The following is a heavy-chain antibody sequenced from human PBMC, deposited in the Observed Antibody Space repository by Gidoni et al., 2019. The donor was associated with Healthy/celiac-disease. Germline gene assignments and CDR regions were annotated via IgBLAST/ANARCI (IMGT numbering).Heavy chain of an antibody. CDR2: INHSGST. Sequence: QVQLQQWGAGLLKPSETLSLTCAVYGGSFSGYYWSWIRQPPGKGLEWIGEINHSGSTNYNPSLNSRVTISVDTSKNQFSLKLSSVTAADTAVYYCARGSKPDYWGQGTLVTVSS. CDR3: ARGSKPDY. CDR1: GGSFSGYY. V-gene: IGHV4-34*01. J-gene: IGHJ4*02.